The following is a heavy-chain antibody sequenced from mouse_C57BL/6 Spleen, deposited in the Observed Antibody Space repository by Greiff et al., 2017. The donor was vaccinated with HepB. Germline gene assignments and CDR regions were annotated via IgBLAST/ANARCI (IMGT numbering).Heavy chain of an antibody. CDR1: GYTFTSYW. J-gene: IGHJ4*01. CDR2: IDPSDSYT. V-gene: IGHV1-69*01. D-gene: IGHD2-2*01. CDR3: ARTVTTNYAMDY. Sequence: VKLQQPGAELVMPGASVKLSCKASGYTFTSYWMHWVKQRPGQGLEWIGEIDPSDSYTNYNQKFKGKSTLTVDKSSSTAYMQLSSLTSEDSAVYYCARTVTTNYAMDYWGQGTSVTVSS.